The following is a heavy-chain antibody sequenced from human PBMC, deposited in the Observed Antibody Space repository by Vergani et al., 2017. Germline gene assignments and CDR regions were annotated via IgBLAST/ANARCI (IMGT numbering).Heavy chain of an antibody. CDR1: GFTFSSYA. CDR2: ISYDGSNK. V-gene: IGHV3-30-3*01. J-gene: IGHJ3*02. D-gene: IGHD3-22*01. Sequence: QVQLVESGGGVVQPGRSLRLPCAASGFTFSSYAMHWVRQAPGKGLEWVAVISYDGSNKYYADPVKGRFTISRDNSKNTLYLQMNSLRAEDTAVYYCARTSGNYYDSSGYSSWAFDIWGQGTMVTVSS. CDR3: ARTSGNYYDSSGYSSWAFDI.